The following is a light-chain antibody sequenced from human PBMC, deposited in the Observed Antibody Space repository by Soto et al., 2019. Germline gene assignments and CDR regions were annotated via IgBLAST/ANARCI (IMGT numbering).Light chain of an antibody. CDR1: ISDVGGYDY. Sequence: QSALTQPASVSGSPGQSITISCTGNISDVGGYDYVSWDQQHPGKAPKLMIYDVSNRPSGVSNRFSGSKSGNTASLTISGLQADDEADYYCSSYTTSSTYVFGTGTKVTVL. V-gene: IGLV2-14*01. CDR3: SSYTTSSTYV. CDR2: DVS. J-gene: IGLJ1*01.